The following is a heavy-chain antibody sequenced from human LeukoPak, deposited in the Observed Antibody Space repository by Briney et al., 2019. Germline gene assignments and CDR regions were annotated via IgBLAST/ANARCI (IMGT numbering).Heavy chain of an antibody. Sequence: GASVKVSCKASGYTFNNFGISWVRQALGQGLEWMGWISAYNGNTNYAQKLQGRVTMTTDTSTSTAYMDLRSLRSDDTAVYYCARTDFWSGYIDYWGQGTLVTVSS. CDR2: ISAYNGNT. J-gene: IGHJ4*02. CDR3: ARTDFWSGYIDY. CDR1: GYTFNNFG. V-gene: IGHV1-18*01. D-gene: IGHD3-3*01.